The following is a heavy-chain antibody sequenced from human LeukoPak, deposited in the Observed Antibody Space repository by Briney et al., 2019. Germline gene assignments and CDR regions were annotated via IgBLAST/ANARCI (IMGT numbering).Heavy chain of an antibody. CDR1: GFTFSSYW. V-gene: IGHV3-7*01. CDR3: ARGNYYDSSGYSAY. D-gene: IGHD3-22*01. Sequence: GGSLRLSCAASGFTFSSYWMSWVRQAPGKGLEWVANIKQDGSEKYYVDSVKGRFTISRNNAKNSLYLQMNSLRAEDTAVYYCARGNYYDSSGYSAYWGQGTLVTVSS. CDR2: IKQDGSEK. J-gene: IGHJ4*02.